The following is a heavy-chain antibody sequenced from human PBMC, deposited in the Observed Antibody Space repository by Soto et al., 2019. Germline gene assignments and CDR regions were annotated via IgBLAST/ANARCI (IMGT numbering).Heavy chain of an antibody. CDR1: GGSISSSDYY. CDR2: IYYTATT. J-gene: IGHJ6*02. D-gene: IGHD3-16*01. Sequence: QVQLQESGPGLVKPSQTLSLTCTVSGGSISSSDYYWSWIRQTPGKGLEWIGNIYYTATTYYNPSLKSRLTISIDTSKNQFSLKVTSVTAADTAVYYCAREGITRQGDYYYYGMDVWGQGTTVTVSS. CDR3: AREGITRQGDYYYYGMDV. V-gene: IGHV4-30-4*01.